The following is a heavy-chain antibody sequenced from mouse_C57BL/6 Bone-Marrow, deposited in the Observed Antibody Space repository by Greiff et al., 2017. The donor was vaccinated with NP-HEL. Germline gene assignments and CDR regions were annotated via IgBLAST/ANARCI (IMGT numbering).Heavy chain of an antibody. D-gene: IGHD2-1*01. V-gene: IGHV1-59*01. CDR2: IDPSDSYT. J-gene: IGHJ2*01. CDR3: ARPYGNYGDY. CDR1: GYTFTSYW. Sequence: QVQLQQPGAELVRPGPSVKLSCKASGYTFTSYWMHWVKQRPGQGLEWIGVIDPSDSYTNYNQKFKGKATLTVDTSSSTAYMQLSSLTSEDSAVYYCARPYGNYGDYWGQGTTLTVSS.